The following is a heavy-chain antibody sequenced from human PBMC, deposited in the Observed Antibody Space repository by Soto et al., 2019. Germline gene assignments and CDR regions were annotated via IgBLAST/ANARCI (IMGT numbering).Heavy chain of an antibody. CDR2: ISGSGGNT. CDR3: AKGLRRLLRTQYYYGLDV. CDR1: GFTFSPYA. D-gene: IGHD3-16*01. J-gene: IGHJ6*02. V-gene: IGHV3-23*01. Sequence: PGGSLRLSCAASGFTFSPYAMTWVRQAPGKWLEWVSSISGSGGNTNYADSVKGRFTVSRDNSKRTLSLQMNSLTEEDTAIYYCAKGLRRLLRTQYYYGLDVWGRGXTVTVSS.